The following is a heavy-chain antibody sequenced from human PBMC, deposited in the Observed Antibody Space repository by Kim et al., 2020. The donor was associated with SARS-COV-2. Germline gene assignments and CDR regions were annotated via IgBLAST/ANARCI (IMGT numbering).Heavy chain of an antibody. V-gene: IGHV1-18*01. Sequence: YAQKLQGRVTMTTDTSTSTAYMELRSLRSDDTAVYYCARDSSGWYGPWGYWGQGTLVTVSS. J-gene: IGHJ4*02. D-gene: IGHD6-19*01. CDR3: ARDSSGWYGPWGY.